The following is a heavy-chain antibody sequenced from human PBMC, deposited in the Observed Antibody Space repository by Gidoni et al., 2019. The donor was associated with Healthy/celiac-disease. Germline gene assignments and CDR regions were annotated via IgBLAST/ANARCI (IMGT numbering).Heavy chain of an antibody. Sequence: QVQLQQWGAGLWKPSETLSLTCAVYGGSFSGYYWSWTRQPPGKGLEWIGEINHSGRTDYNPSLKRRVTISVDTSKNQFSLKLSSVTAADTAVYYCARTKAGSGYWGVYYYYYYGMDVWGQGTTVTVSS. CDR2: INHSGRT. D-gene: IGHD3-22*01. J-gene: IGHJ6*02. V-gene: IGHV4-34*01. CDR1: GGSFSGYY. CDR3: ARTKAGSGYWGVYYYYYYGMDV.